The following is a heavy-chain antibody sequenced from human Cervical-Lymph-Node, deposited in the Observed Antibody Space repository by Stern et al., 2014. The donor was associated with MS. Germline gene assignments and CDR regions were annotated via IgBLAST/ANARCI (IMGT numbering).Heavy chain of an antibody. CDR3: ARASERSGYYPDYFQY. Sequence: VQLVESGPEVKKPGSSVKVSCKASGGTFSNYAISWVRQAPGQGLEWMGGLIIIFDTANYAQKFPGRVPISADESASTAYMELSSLRSEDTAVYYCARASERSGYYPDYFQYWGQGTPVTVSS. D-gene: IGHD3-22*01. V-gene: IGHV1-69*01. J-gene: IGHJ1*01. CDR1: GGTFSNYA. CDR2: LIIIFDTA.